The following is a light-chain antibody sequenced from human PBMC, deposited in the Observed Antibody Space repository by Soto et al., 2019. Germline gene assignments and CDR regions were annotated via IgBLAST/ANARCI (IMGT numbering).Light chain of an antibody. V-gene: IGKV1-5*03. J-gene: IGKJ2*01. CDR1: QSIGTW. CDR2: KAS. CDR3: QQYNGYSYT. Sequence: DIQMTQSPSTMSASVGDRVTITCRASQSIGTWLAWYQQKPGKAPKLVIYKASSLESGVPSRFSGSGSGTEFTLTISSLQPDDFATYYCQQYNGYSYTFGQGTKLEI.